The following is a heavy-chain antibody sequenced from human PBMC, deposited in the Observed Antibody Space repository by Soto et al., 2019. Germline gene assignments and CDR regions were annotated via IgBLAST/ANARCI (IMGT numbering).Heavy chain of an antibody. CDR1: GYTFTSYD. Sequence: ASVIGSFTASGYTFTSYDINWVRQATGQGLEWMGWMNPNSGNTGYAQKFQGRVTMTRNTSISTAYMELSSLRSEDTAVYYCARGLRSDAFDIWGQGTMVTVSS. D-gene: IGHD4-17*01. CDR3: ARGLRSDAFDI. V-gene: IGHV1-8*01. CDR2: MNPNSGNT. J-gene: IGHJ3*02.